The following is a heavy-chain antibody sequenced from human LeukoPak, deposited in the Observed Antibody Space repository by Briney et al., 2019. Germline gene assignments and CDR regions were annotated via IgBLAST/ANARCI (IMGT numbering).Heavy chain of an antibody. D-gene: IGHD5-24*01. Sequence: PSETLSLTCTVSGGSISSSSYYWAWIRQPPGKELEWIGTIYYSGTTYYNLSLKSRVTISVDTSKNQFSLKLSSVTAADTAVYYCARHRGDGYFAFDIWGQGTMVTVSS. CDR2: IYYSGTT. V-gene: IGHV4-39*01. J-gene: IGHJ3*02. CDR1: GGSISSSSYY. CDR3: ARHRGDGYFAFDI.